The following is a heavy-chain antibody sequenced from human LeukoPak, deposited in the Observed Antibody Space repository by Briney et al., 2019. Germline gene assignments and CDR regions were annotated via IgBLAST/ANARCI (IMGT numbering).Heavy chain of an antibody. CDR1: GVSISSSEW. J-gene: IGHJ4*02. Sequence: SGTLSLTCALSGVSISSSEWWIWVRQPPGQGLEWIGEIHRDGRTRYNPSLKSRVTMSMDYSKHQFSLSVTSVTAADTAIYYWGKTDIYFNPIDYWGPGSLVTVSS. CDR2: IHRDGRT. CDR3: GKTDIYFNPIDY. D-gene: IGHD3-9*01. V-gene: IGHV4-4*02.